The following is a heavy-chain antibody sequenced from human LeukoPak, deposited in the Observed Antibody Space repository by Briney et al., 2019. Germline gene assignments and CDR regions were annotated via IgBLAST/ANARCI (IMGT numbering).Heavy chain of an antibody. CDR3: ARAGSTRAPYYFDY. J-gene: IGHJ4*02. Sequence: GASVKVSCKASGYTFTSYDINWVRQATGQGLEWMRWMNPNSGNTGYAQKFQGRVTMTRNTSISTAYMELSSLRSEDTAVYYCARAGSTRAPYYFDYWGQGTLVTVSS. D-gene: IGHD7-27*01. V-gene: IGHV1-8*01. CDR2: MNPNSGNT. CDR1: GYTFTSYD.